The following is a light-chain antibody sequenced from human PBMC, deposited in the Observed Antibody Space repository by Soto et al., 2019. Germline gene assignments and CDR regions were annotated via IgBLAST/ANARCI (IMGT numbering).Light chain of an antibody. CDR2: AAS. Sequence: DIQMTQSPSSLSASVGARVTITCRASQSISSYLNWYQQKPGRAPKLLIYAASSLQSGVPSRFSGSGSGTDFTLTISSLQPEDFATYYCQQSYSTPPFTFGPGT. CDR1: QSISSY. CDR3: QQSYSTPPFT. V-gene: IGKV1-39*01. J-gene: IGKJ3*01.